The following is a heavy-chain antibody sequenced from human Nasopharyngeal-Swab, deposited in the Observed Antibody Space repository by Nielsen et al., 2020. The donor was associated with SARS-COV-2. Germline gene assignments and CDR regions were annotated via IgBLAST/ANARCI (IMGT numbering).Heavy chain of an antibody. V-gene: IGHV3-21*01. J-gene: IGHJ4*02. CDR2: ISSSSSYI. CDR1: GFTFSSYS. CDR3: ARVGSGYPHPLY. D-gene: IGHD3-3*01. Sequence: GGSLRLSCAASGFTFSSYSMNWVRQAPGKGLEWVSSISSSSSYIYYADSVKGRLTISRDNAKNSLYLQTNSLRAEDTAVYYCARVGSGYPHPLYWGQGTLVTVSS.